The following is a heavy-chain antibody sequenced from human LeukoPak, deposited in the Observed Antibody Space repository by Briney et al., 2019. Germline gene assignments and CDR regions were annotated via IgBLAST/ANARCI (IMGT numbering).Heavy chain of an antibody. CDR1: GFSFSNYA. CDR2: IKQDGSEK. V-gene: IGHV3-7*01. CDR3: AREPWRWLQSTETDYFDY. J-gene: IGHJ4*02. D-gene: IGHD5-24*01. Sequence: GGSLRLSCAASGFSFSNYAMSWVRQAPGKGLEWVANIKQDGSEKYYVDSVKGRFTISRDNAKNSLYLQMNSLRAEDTAVYYCAREPWRWLQSTETDYFDYWGQGTLVTVSS.